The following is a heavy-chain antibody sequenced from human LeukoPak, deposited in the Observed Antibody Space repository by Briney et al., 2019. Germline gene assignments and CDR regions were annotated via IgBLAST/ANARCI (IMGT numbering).Heavy chain of an antibody. D-gene: IGHD2-15*01. J-gene: IGHJ5*02. V-gene: IGHV4-61*02. CDR2: IYSSENT. CDR3: ARSLITPTNWFDP. CDR1: GASISSGNYY. Sequence: SQTLSLTCTVSGASISSGNYYWSWIRQPAGKGLEWIGRIYSSENTNYNPSLKSRVTISVDTSKNQFSLELNSVTAADTAVYYCARSLITPTNWFDPWGQGTLVTVSS.